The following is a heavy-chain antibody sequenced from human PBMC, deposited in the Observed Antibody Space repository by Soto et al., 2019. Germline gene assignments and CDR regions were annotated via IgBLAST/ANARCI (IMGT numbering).Heavy chain of an antibody. CDR1: GYSFTSYW. CDR3: ARLFDTSGWYDY. Sequence: LXAALKISCKGCGYSFTSYWIGWVRQMPGKGLERMGIIYPGDSDTRYSPSFQGQVTISADKSITTTYLQWSSLKASDTAIYYCARLFDTSGWYDYWGQGTLVTASS. CDR2: IYPGDSDT. D-gene: IGHD6-19*01. V-gene: IGHV5-51*01. J-gene: IGHJ4*02.